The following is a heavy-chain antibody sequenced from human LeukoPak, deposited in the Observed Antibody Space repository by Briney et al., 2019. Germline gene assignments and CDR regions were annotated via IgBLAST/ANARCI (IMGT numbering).Heavy chain of an antibody. D-gene: IGHD4-23*01. CDR3: ARVSYSGNSYYFDY. CDR1: GGSISSYY. V-gene: IGHV4-59*01. Sequence: SETLSLTCTVSGGSISSYYWSWIRQPPGEGLEWIGYIYYSGSTNYNPSLKSRVTISVDTSKNQFSLKLSSVTAADTAVYYCARVSYSGNSYYFDYWGQGTLVTVSS. CDR2: IYYSGST. J-gene: IGHJ4*02.